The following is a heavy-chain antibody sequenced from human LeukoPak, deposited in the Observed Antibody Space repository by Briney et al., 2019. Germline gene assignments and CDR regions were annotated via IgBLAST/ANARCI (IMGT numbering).Heavy chain of an antibody. D-gene: IGHD4-23*01. J-gene: IGHJ4*02. CDR3: ARSAADNYGGTDY. CDR1: GFTFSSYS. Sequence: GGSLRLSCAVSGFTFSSYSMNWVRQAPGKGLEWVSVIYSGGSTYYADSVKGRFTISRDNSKNTLYLQMNSLRAEDTAVYYCARSAADNYGGTDYWGQGTLVTVSS. V-gene: IGHV3-66*01. CDR2: IYSGGST.